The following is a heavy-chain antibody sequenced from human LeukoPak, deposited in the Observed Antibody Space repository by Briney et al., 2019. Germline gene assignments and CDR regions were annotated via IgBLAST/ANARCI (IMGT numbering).Heavy chain of an antibody. CDR3: ARDSSEYYYYYYMDV. Sequence: GGSLRLSCAASGFTFSSYWMSWVRQAPGKGLERVANIKQDGSEKYYVDSVKGRFTISRDNAKNSLYLQMNSLRAEDTAVYYCARDSSEYYYYYYMDVWGKGITVTVSS. V-gene: IGHV3-7*01. D-gene: IGHD2/OR15-2a*01. CDR1: GFTFSSYW. J-gene: IGHJ6*03. CDR2: IKQDGSEK.